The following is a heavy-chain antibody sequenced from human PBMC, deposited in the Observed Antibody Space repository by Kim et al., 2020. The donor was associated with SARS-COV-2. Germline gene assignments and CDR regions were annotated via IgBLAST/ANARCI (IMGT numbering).Heavy chain of an antibody. Sequence: GRVTMTRDTSTSTVYMELSSLRSEDTAVYYCARAAPDDFWSGYYTDYFDYWGQGTLVTVSS. D-gene: IGHD3-3*01. CDR3: ARAAPDDFWSGYYTDYFDY. J-gene: IGHJ4*02. V-gene: IGHV1-46*01.